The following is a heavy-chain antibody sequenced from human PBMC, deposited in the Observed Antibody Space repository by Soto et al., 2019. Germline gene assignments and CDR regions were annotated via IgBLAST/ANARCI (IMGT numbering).Heavy chain of an antibody. V-gene: IGHV3-23*01. CDR2: ISGSGGNT. CDR1: GFTFSNYA. Sequence: GGSLRLSCAASGFTFSNYAMSWLRQAPGKGLEWVSISGSGGNTYYADSVKGRFTISRDNSKNTLYLQMSSLRAEDTAVYYCAKDQGSTLYYFDYWGQGTLVTVSS. CDR3: AKDQGSTLYYFDY. J-gene: IGHJ4*02. D-gene: IGHD2-2*01.